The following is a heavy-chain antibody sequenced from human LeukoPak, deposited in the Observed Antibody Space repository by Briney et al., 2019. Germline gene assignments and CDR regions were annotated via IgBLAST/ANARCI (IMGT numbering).Heavy chain of an antibody. V-gene: IGHV4-4*07. CDR2: IYTSGST. J-gene: IGHJ6*03. CDR1: GGSISSYY. Sequence: SETLSLTCTVSGGSISSYYWSWIRQPAGKGLEWIGRIYTSGSTNYNPSLKSRVTMSVDTSKNQFSLKLSSVTAADTAVYYCARDRKSNYCSSTSCYGPYYYYYMDVWGKGTTVTVSS. CDR3: ARDRKSNYCSSTSCYGPYYYYYMDV. D-gene: IGHD2-2*01.